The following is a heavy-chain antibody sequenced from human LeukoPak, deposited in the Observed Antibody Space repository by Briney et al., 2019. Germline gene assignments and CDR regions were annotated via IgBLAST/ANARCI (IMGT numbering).Heavy chain of an antibody. CDR3: ARGRGHYDSSGYYYEGDAFDI. J-gene: IGHJ3*02. CDR2: MNPDSGNT. D-gene: IGHD3-22*01. CDR1: GYTFTSYD. V-gene: IGHV1-8*01. Sequence: ASVKVSCKASGYTFTSYDINWVRQANGQGLEWMGSMNPDSGNTGYAQRFQGRVTMTRNTSISTAYMELSSLRSDDTAVYYCARGRGHYDSSGYYYEGDAFDIWGQGTMVTVSS.